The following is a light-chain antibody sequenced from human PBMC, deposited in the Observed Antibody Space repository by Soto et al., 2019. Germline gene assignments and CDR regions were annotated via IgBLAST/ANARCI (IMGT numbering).Light chain of an antibody. J-gene: IGKJ5*01. CDR3: QKYSSVIT. V-gene: IGKV1-27*01. CDR1: QGISNF. Sequence: DIQMTQSPSSLSASVGDRVTITCRASQGISNFLAWYQQKPGTVPKLLISAASTLQSGVPSRFSGSGSRTDFTLTITSLQPEDVATYYCQKYSSVITFGQGTRLEI. CDR2: AAS.